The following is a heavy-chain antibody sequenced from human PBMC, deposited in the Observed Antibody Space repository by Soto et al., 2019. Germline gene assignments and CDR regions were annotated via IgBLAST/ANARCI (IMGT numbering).Heavy chain of an antibody. J-gene: IGHJ6*02. CDR1: GDSIISGNKY. D-gene: IGHD3-16*01. Sequence: KASETLSLTCTVSGDSIISGNKYLIGMRQPPGRGLEWIGYIFSSGTTYYNPSLKSRLTMSLDASQNQFSLKLNSLTDADTAVYFCARVPSPFDYYYAMDVWGQGTTGTVS. V-gene: IGHV4-30-4*01. CDR3: ARVPSPFDYYYAMDV. CDR2: IFSSGTT.